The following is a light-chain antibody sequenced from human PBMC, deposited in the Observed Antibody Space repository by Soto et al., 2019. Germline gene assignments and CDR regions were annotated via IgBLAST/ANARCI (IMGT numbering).Light chain of an antibody. J-gene: IGLJ2*01. Sequence: QSALTQPASVSGSPGQSITISCTGTSSDVGGYNYVSWFQQHPGKAPELMIYEVGNRPSGVSNRFSGSKSGNTASLTISGLQAEDEADYYCSSYTSRSTEVFGGGTKLTVL. CDR3: SSYTSRSTEV. V-gene: IGLV2-14*01. CDR2: EVG. CDR1: SSDVGGYNY.